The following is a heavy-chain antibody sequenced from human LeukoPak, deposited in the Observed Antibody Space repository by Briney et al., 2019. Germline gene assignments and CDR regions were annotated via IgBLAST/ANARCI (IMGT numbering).Heavy chain of an antibody. Sequence: SGGSLRLSCAASGFTFSSYSMNWVRQAPGKGLEYISYISSSGDHIHYADSVKGRFTISRDNAKNSLYLQMNSLTADDTAVYYCAYPVRLLDHWGQGTLVTVSS. V-gene: IGHV3-21*05. D-gene: IGHD4-17*01. CDR2: ISSSGDHI. CDR3: AYPVRLLDH. J-gene: IGHJ5*02. CDR1: GFTFSSYS.